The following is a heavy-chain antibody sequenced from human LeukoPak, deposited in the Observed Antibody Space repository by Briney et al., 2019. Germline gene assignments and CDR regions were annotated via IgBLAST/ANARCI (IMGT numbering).Heavy chain of an antibody. CDR1: GYTFTSYG. CDR2: ISAYNGNT. D-gene: IGHD2-15*01. J-gene: IGHJ5*02. CDR3: ARVGRNWFDP. V-gene: IGHV1-18*01. Sequence: ASVKVSCKASGYTFTSYGISWVRQAPGQGLEWMGWISAYNGNTNYAQKFQGRVTITADKSTSTAYMELSSLRSEDTAVYYCARVGRNWFDPWGQGTLVTVSS.